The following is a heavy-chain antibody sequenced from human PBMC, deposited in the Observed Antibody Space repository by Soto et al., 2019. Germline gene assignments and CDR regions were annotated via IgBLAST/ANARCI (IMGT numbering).Heavy chain of an antibody. V-gene: IGHV3-7*03. CDR1: GFTFGSYW. CDR2: KKQDGSEK. D-gene: IGHD1-7*01. J-gene: IGHJ3*02. Sequence: GGSLGLSCAASGFTFGSYWISWVRQAPGRGLEWVANKKQDGSEKYYVDSVKGRFTISRDNAKNSLYLQMNSLRAEDTAVYYCARGTPTDDAFDIWGQGTMVTVSS. CDR3: ARGTPTDDAFDI.